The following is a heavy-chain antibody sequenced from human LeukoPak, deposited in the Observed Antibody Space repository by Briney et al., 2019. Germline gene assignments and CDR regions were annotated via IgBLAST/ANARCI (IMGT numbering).Heavy chain of an antibody. J-gene: IGHJ4*02. CDR1: GCARRTRGGG. Sequence: SGPTLVKPTQTLTLTCTFSGCARRTRGGGVGWIRQPPGKALEWLSLIYWDEDKRYSPSLKSRLTITKDTSKNQVVLTMTNMDPVDTATYYCARLGGPYSGYEPYQILNYYFDYWGQGTLVTVSS. V-gene: IGHV2-5*02. CDR3: ARLGGPYSGYEPYQILNYYFDY. D-gene: IGHD5-12*01. CDR2: IYWDEDK.